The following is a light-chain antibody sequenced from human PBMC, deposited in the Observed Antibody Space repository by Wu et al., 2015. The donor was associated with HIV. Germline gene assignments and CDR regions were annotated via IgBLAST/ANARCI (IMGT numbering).Light chain of an antibody. Sequence: EIVLTQSPGTLSLSPGERATLSCRASQRISSNYLAWYQQKPGQAPRLLIYGASSRATGIPDRFSGSGSGTDFTLTISRLEPEDFAVYYCQQYGTSLLYTFGQGTKLEIK. CDR2: GAS. CDR1: QRISSNY. V-gene: IGKV3-20*01. CDR3: QQYGTSLLYT. J-gene: IGKJ2*01.